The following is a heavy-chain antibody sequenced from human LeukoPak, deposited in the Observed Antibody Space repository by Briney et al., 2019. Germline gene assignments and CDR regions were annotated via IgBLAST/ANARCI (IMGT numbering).Heavy chain of an antibody. V-gene: IGHV3-21*01. J-gene: IGHJ4*02. CDR1: GFTFSSYS. Sequence: GGSLRLSCAASGFTFSSYSMNWVRQAPGKGLEWVSSISSSSSYIYYADSVKGRFTISRDNAKNSLYLQMNSLRAEDTAVYYCARDSYYYGSGSYPVDFDYWGQGTLVTVSS. CDR2: ISSSSSYI. CDR3: ARDSYYYGSGSYPVDFDY. D-gene: IGHD3-10*01.